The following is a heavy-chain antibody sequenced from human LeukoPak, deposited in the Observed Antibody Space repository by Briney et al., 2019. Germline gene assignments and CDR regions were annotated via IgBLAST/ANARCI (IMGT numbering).Heavy chain of an antibody. Sequence: SETLSLTCAVYGGSFSGYYWSWIRQPPGKGLEWIGEINHSGSTNYNPSLKSRVTISVDTSKNQFSLKLSSVTAADTAVYYCARPSGYSSSWYGQRYYFDYWGQGTLVTVSS. D-gene: IGHD6-13*01. J-gene: IGHJ4*02. CDR1: GGSFSGYY. CDR2: INHSGST. CDR3: ARPSGYSSSWYGQRYYFDY. V-gene: IGHV4-34*01.